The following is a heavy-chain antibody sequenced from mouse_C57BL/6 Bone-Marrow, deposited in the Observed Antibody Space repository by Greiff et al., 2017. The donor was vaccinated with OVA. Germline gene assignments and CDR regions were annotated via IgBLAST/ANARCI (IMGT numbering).Heavy chain of an antibody. CDR2: IDPANDNT. CDR3: ARGNFGSSLYAMDY. CDR1: GFNIKNTY. J-gene: IGHJ4*01. D-gene: IGHD1-1*01. Sequence: EVQLVESVAELVRPGASVKLSCTASGFNIKNTYMHWVKQRPEQGLEWIGRIDPANDNTKYAPKFQGKATMTADTSSNTAYLQLSSLSSEDTAVYCCARGNFGSSLYAMDYWGQGTSVTVSS. V-gene: IGHV14-3*01.